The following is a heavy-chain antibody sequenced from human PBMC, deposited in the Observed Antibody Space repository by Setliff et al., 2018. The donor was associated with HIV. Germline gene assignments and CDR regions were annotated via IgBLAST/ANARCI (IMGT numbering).Heavy chain of an antibody. J-gene: IGHJ5*02. Sequence: PSETLSLTCAVSGGSISSNWWSWVRQSPGKGLEWIGFIGYSGSTNYNPSLNSRVTMSVDTSKNQFSLKLNSVSAADTAVYYCARKEVIGPRRLYYCLDLWGQGALVTVSS. V-gene: IGHV4-59*01. CDR1: GGSISSNW. CDR3: ARKEVIGPRRLYYCLDL. D-gene: IGHD6-6*01. CDR2: IGYSGST.